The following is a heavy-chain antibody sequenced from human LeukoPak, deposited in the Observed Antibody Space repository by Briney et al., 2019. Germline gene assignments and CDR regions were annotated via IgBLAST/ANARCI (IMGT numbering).Heavy chain of an antibody. CDR2: ISSSSSYI. D-gene: IGHD2-2*01. Sequence: PGGSLRLSCAASGFTFSSYSMNWVRQAPGKGLEWVSSISSSSSYIYYADSVKGRFTISRDNAKNSLYLQMNSLRAEDTAVYYCARDLYQLLPAFDYWGQGTLVTVSS. CDR1: GFTFSSYS. V-gene: IGHV3-21*01. CDR3: ARDLYQLLPAFDY. J-gene: IGHJ4*02.